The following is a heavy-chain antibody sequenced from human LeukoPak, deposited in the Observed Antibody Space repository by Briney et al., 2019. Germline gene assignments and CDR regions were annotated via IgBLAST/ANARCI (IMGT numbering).Heavy chain of an antibody. D-gene: IGHD6-19*01. V-gene: IGHV4-59*11. J-gene: IGHJ4*02. CDR3: AIVLRFLPIDGEYSSGWYGYFDY. Sequence: WDTLSLTRTVSRLSLSSLFWICIRQPPGRGRVGMGYICYCGSTKYTPSLECRVTISVDPYKNQFSLNLSSVTAASPPVYYWAIVLRFLPIDGEYSSGWYGYFDYWGQGTLVTVSS. CDR2: ICYCGST. CDR1: RLSLSSLF.